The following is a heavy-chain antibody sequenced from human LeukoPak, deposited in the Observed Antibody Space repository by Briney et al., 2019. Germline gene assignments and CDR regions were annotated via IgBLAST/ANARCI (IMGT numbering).Heavy chain of an antibody. J-gene: IGHJ4*02. CDR1: GGTFSRHA. CDR3: ARGVRIPHKDRFGVVIIKGLYYFDY. V-gene: IGHV1-8*01. CDR2: MNPNAGDT. D-gene: IGHD3-3*01. Sequence: GASVKVSCKASGGTFSRHAISWVRQAPGQGLEWMGWMNPNAGDTDYAQQFQGRVTMTRTTSTSTAYMELSSLRSEDTAVYYCARGVRIPHKDRFGVVIIKGLYYFDYWGQGTLVTVSS.